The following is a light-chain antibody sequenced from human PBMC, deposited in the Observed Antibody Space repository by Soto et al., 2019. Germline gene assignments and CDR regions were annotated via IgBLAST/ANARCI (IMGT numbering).Light chain of an antibody. Sequence: QSALTQPASVSGSAGQSITISCTGTTSFVGTYNFVSWYQQHPGKAPQVLIYEGTKRPSGVSNRFSGSTSGSTASLTISGLQTEDEADYYCAAWDDSLNGHVVFGGGTKLTVL. CDR2: EGT. J-gene: IGLJ2*01. CDR3: AAWDDSLNGHVV. CDR1: TSFVGTYNF. V-gene: IGLV2-23*01.